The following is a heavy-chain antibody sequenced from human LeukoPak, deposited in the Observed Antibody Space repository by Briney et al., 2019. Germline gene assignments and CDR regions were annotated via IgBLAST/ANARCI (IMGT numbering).Heavy chain of an antibody. D-gene: IGHD5-24*01. J-gene: IGHJ2*01. CDR3: ARGLRDGYSPYWYFDL. V-gene: IGHV1-2*02. CDR2: INAHSGDT. CDR1: GYTFTGYY. Sequence: GASVKVSCKASGYTFTGYYIHWVRQAPGQGLEWVGWINAHSGDTSYAQNFQGRVTMTRDTSISTAYLELSRLRSDDTAVYYCARGLRDGYSPYWYFDLWGRGTLVTVSS.